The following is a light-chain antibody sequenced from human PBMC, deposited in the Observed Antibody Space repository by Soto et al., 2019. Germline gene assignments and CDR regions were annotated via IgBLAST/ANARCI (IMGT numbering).Light chain of an antibody. CDR1: QSVSSN. J-gene: IGKJ1*01. CDR3: QQYNNWPQT. Sequence: EIVMTQSPATLSVSPGERATLSCRASQSVSSNLAWYQQKPGQAPRLLIYGASTRATGFPARFSGSGSGTEFTLTFSSLQSEDFAFYYCQQYNNWPQTFGQGT. CDR2: GAS. V-gene: IGKV3-15*01.